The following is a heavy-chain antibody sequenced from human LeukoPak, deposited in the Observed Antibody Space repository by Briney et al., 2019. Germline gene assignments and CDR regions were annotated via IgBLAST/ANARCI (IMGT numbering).Heavy chain of an antibody. D-gene: IGHD5-12*01. CDR3: ARDRPRGYSGYDLEY. V-gene: IGHV3-23*01. CDR1: GFTFSSYA. Sequence: PGGSLRLSCAASGFTFSSYAMSWVRQAPGKGLEWVSAISGSGGSTYYADSVKGRFTISRDNSKNRLYLHMNSLRPEDTAVYYCARDRPRGYSGYDLEYWGQGTLVTVSS. CDR2: ISGSGGST. J-gene: IGHJ4*02.